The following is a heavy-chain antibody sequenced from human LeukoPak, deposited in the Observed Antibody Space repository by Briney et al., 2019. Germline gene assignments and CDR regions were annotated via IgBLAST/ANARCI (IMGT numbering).Heavy chain of an antibody. CDR1: GGSFSGYY. Sequence: PSETLSLTCAVYGGSFSGYYWSWIRQPPGKGLVWIGEIYHSGSTNYNPSLKSRVTISVDTSKNQFSLKLTSVTAADTAVFYCARAAGVAAAGPKNWFDPWGQGTLVTVSS. CDR2: IYHSGST. D-gene: IGHD6-13*01. V-gene: IGHV4-34*01. CDR3: ARAAGVAAAGPKNWFDP. J-gene: IGHJ5*02.